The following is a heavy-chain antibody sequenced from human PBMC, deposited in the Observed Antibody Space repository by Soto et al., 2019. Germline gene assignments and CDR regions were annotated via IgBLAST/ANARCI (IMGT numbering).Heavy chain of an antibody. CDR2: ISAYNGNT. CDR3: ARDRMSY. J-gene: IGHJ4*02. Sequence: GAPGKVSCEASWNTLSNSGISWVRQAPGQGLEWMGWISAYNGNTNYAQKLQGRVTMTTDTSTSTAYMELRSLRSDDTAVYYCARDRMSYWGQGTLVTVSS. V-gene: IGHV1-18*01. CDR1: WNTLSNSG.